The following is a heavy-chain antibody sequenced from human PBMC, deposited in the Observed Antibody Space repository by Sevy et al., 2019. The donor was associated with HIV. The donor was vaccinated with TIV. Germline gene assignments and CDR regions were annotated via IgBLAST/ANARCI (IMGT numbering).Heavy chain of an antibody. J-gene: IGHJ4*02. CDR2: IIPILGTV. V-gene: IGHV1-69*13. D-gene: IGHD6-19*01. CDR3: ARGGGNGWYYFDY. CDR1: GGTFSSYG. Sequence: ASVKVSCKASGGTFSSYGISWVRQAPGQGLEWMGGIIPILGTVNYAQKFQGRVTITADESTTTAYMELSSLRSEDTAVYYWARGGGNGWYYFDYWGQETLVTVSS.